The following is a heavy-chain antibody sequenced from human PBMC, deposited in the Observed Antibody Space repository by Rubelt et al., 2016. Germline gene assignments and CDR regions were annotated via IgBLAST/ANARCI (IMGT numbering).Heavy chain of an antibody. Sequence: GGGVGWIRQPPGKALEWLALIYWDDDKRYSPSLKSRLTITKDTSKNQVVLTMTNMDPVDTATYYCARSSGGSGSSYRPPFFDDWGQGTLVTVSS. D-gene: IGHD3-10*01. CDR1: GGG. CDR3: ARSSGGSGSSYRPPFFDD. J-gene: IGHJ4*02. CDR2: IYWDDDK. V-gene: IGHV2-5*02.